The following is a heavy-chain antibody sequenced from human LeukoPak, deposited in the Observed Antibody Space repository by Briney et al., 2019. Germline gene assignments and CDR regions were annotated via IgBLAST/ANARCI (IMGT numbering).Heavy chain of an antibody. D-gene: IGHD3-10*01. V-gene: IGHV4-30-4*01. J-gene: IGHJ4*02. CDR3: ASNGYYHGDY. CDR1: GGSISSGDYY. CDR2: INHSGST. Sequence: PSETLSLTCTVSGGSISSGDYYWSWIRQPPGKGLEWIGEINHSGSTNYNPSLRSRVTISVDTSKNQFSLKLSSVTAADTAVYYCASNGYYHGDYWGQGTLVAVSS.